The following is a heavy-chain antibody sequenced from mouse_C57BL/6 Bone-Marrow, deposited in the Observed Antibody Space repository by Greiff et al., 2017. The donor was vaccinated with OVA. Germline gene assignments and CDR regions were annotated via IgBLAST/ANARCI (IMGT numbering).Heavy chain of an antibody. V-gene: IGHV1-81*01. CDR3: AREGDYYGSSFTAYYAMDY. D-gene: IGHD1-1*01. CDR1: GYTFTSYG. CDR2: IYPRSGNT. J-gene: IGHJ4*01. Sequence: QVQLQQSGAELARPGASVKLSCKASGYTFTSYGISWVKQRTGQGLEWIGEIYPRSGNTYYNEKFKGKATLTADKSSSTAYMELRSLTSEDSAVDFCAREGDYYGSSFTAYYAMDYWGQGTSVTVSS.